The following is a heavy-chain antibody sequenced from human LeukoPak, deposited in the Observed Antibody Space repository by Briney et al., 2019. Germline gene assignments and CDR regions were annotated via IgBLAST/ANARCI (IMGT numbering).Heavy chain of an antibody. CDR1: GGSVSGDPYY. D-gene: IGHD2-15*01. CDR3: ARCCTGANCYSNRGAFGI. V-gene: IGHV4-61*01. J-gene: IGHJ3*02. Sequence: SETLSLTCTVSGGSVSGDPYYWSWIRQPPGKGPEWIGHISYSGSINSNPSLKSRVTASIDTSKNQFSLKLSSVTAADTAVYYCARCCTGANCYSNRGAFGIWGRGTMVTVSS. CDR2: ISYSGSI.